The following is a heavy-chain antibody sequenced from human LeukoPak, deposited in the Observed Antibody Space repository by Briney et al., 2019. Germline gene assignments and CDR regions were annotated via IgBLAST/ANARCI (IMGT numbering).Heavy chain of an antibody. CDR3: AKIWNPITMVRGVIDY. J-gene: IGHJ4*02. V-gene: IGHV3-23*01. D-gene: IGHD3-10*01. CDR1: GFTFNNYG. CDR2: ISGSGGNT. Sequence: GGTLGLSCAASGFTFNNYGMSWVRQAPGKGLEWVSGISGSGGNTYYRDSVKGRFTISRDNFKNTLHLQMNSLRAEDTAVYYCAKIWNPITMVRGVIDYWGQGTLVTVSS.